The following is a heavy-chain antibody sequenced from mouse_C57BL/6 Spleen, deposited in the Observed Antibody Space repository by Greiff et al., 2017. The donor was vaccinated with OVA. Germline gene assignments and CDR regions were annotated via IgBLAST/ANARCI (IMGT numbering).Heavy chain of an antibody. Sequence: VQLQESGPGLVQPSQSLSITCTVSGFSLTSYGLHWVRQSPGKGLEWLGVIWRGGSTDYNAAFMSRLSITKDNSKSQVFFKMNSLQADDTAIYYCASYYYGSSYSLDYWGQGTTLTVSS. D-gene: IGHD1-1*01. V-gene: IGHV2-5*01. CDR1: GFSLTSYG. J-gene: IGHJ2*01. CDR2: IWRGGST. CDR3: ASYYYGSSYSLDY.